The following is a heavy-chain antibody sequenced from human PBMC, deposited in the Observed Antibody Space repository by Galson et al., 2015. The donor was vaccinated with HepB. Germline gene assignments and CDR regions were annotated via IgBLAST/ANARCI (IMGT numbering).Heavy chain of an antibody. V-gene: IGHV1-18*01. D-gene: IGHD2-15*01. J-gene: IGHJ6*02. CDR1: GYTFSSHG. CDR2: ISAYNGNT. CDR3: ARELIGYCSGGSCYGGGMDV. Sequence: SVKVSCKASGYTFSSHGISWVRQAPGQGLEWMGWISAYNGNTKYAQKLQGRVTMTTDTSTSTVYMELRSLRSDDTAVYYCARELIGYCSGGSCYGGGMDVWGQGTTVTVSS.